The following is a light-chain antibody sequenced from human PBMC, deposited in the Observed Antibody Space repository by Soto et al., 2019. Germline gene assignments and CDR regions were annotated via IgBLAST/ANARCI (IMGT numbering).Light chain of an antibody. CDR2: WAS. CDR3: HQYYSIPYT. CDR1: QSVLSSSNNKNY. J-gene: IGKJ2*01. V-gene: IGKV4-1*01. Sequence: DFVMTQSPDSLAVSLGERATINCKSGQSVLSSSNNKNYLAWYQQKPGQPPKLLIYWASTRESGVPDRFGGSGSGTDFTLTISRLQAEDVAVYYCHQYYSIPYTFGQGTKLEIK.